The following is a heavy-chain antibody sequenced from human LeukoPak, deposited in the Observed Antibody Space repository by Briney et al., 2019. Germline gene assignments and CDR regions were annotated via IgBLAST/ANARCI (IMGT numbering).Heavy chain of an antibody. CDR3: TRGLGGSYNDY. V-gene: IGHV1-46*01. CDR1: GYTFTTYY. Sequence: GASVKVSCKASGYTFTTYYIHWVRQAPGQGLEWVGIINPSGGSTSYAQEFQGRVTLTRDTSTSTVYMELSSLRPEDTAVYYCTRGLGGSYNDYWGQGTLVTVSS. D-gene: IGHD1-26*01. J-gene: IGHJ4*02. CDR2: INPSGGST.